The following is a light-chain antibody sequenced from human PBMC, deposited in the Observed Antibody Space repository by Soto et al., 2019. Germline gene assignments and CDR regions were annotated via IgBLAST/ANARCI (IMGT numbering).Light chain of an antibody. CDR1: TGAVTASHY. Sequence: QAVVTQEPSLTVSPGGTVTLTCDSSTGAVTASHYPFWFQQKPGQAPRTLIFDTSDKSSWTPARFSGSLLGGKAALTLSGAQPEDEAEYYCLISYSGRRVFGGGTQLTVL. CDR2: DTS. V-gene: IGLV7-46*01. CDR3: LISYSGRRV. J-gene: IGLJ7*01.